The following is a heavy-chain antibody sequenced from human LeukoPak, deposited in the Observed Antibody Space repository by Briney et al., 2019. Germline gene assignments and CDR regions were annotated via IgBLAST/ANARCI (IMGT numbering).Heavy chain of an antibody. CDR1: GFTFSSYW. J-gene: IGHJ4*02. V-gene: IGHV3-74*01. D-gene: IGHD3-9*01. Sequence: GGSLRLSCAASGFTFSSYWMSWVRQAPGKGLVWVSRINSDMSTTTYADSVKGRFTISRDNAKNTLYLQMNSLRAEDTAVYYCARAGRGLRYFDWLTYDYWGQGTLVTVSS. CDR2: INSDMSTT. CDR3: ARAGRGLRYFDWLTYDY.